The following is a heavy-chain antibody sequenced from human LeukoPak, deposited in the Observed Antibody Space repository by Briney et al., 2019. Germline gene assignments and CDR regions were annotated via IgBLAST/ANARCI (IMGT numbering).Heavy chain of an antibody. CDR3: AKVWTDRDGDCYPGYFDY. J-gene: IGHJ4*02. V-gene: IGHV3-23*01. D-gene: IGHD2-21*01. CDR1: GFTFSSYA. CDR2: ISGSGGST. Sequence: GGSLRLSCAASGFTFSSYAMSWVRQAPGKGLEWVSAISGSGGSTYYADSVKGRFTISRDNSKNTLYLQMNSLRAEDTAVYYCAKVWTDRDGDCYPGYFDYWGQGTLVTVSS.